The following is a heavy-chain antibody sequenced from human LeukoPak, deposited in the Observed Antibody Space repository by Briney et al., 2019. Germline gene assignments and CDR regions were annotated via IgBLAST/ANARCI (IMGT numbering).Heavy chain of an antibody. J-gene: IGHJ4*02. CDR3: ARDKDHGDSRGWDFFDY. V-gene: IGHV3-30*04. Sequence: KPGGSLRLSCTASGFIFSTYALHWVRQAPGKGLEWVAVISHDGSNKYNADSVKGRFTISRDNSKNTLYLQMNILRAEDSAIYYCARDKDHGDSRGWDFFDYWGLGTPVTVSS. CDR1: GFIFSTYA. D-gene: IGHD6-19*01. CDR2: ISHDGSNK.